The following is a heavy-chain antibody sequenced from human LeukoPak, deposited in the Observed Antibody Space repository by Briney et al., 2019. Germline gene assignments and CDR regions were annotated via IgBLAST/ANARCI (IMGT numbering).Heavy chain of an antibody. Sequence: SETLSLTCTVSGGSISSSSYYWGWIRQPPGKGLEWIGSIYYSGSTYYNPSLKSRVTISVDTSKNQFSLKLSSVTAADTAVYYCARHVTCQLTFDYWGQGTLVTVTS. CDR2: IYYSGST. D-gene: IGHD2-21*02. V-gene: IGHV4-39*01. J-gene: IGHJ4*02. CDR1: GGSISSSSYY. CDR3: ARHVTCQLTFDY.